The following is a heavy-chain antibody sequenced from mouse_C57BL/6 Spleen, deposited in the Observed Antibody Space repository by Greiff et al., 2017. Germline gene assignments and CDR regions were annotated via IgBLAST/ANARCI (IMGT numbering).Heavy chain of an antibody. CDR3: ARGKREGFDY. J-gene: IGHJ2*01. Sequence: QVQLQQSGAELVRPGTSVKVSCKASGYAFTNYLIEWVKQRPGQGLEWIGVINPGRGGSNYNEKFKGKATLTADKSSSTAYMQLSSLTSEDSAVYFCARGKREGFDYWGQGTTLTVSS. V-gene: IGHV1-54*01. CDR1: GYAFTNYL. CDR2: INPGRGGS.